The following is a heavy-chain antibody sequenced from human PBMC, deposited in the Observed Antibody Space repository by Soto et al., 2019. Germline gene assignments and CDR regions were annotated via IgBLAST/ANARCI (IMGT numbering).Heavy chain of an antibody. CDR2: IYYSGGT. CDR1: GGSISSYY. CDR3: ARQQWLVLNAFDI. Sequence: PSETLSLTCTVSGGSISSYYWSWIRQPPGKGLEWIGYIYYSGGTNHNPSLKSRVTISVDTSKNQFSLKLSSVTAADTAVYYCARQQWLVLNAFDIWGQGTMVTVSS. D-gene: IGHD6-19*01. V-gene: IGHV4-59*01. J-gene: IGHJ3*02.